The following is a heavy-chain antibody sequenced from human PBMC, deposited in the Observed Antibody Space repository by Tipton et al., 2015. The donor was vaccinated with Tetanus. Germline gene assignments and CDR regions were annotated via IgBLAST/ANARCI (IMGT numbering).Heavy chain of an antibody. D-gene: IGHD3-9*01. CDR1: GFTVSSNY. V-gene: IGHV3-53*01. J-gene: IGHJ6*02. CDR2: IYSGGST. CDR3: ARAGYYDILTGYYKPHYYYYGMDV. Sequence: GSLRLSCAASGFTVSSNYMSWVRQAPGKGLEWVSVIYSGGSTYYADSVKGRFTISRDNSKNTLYLQMNSLRAEDTAVYYCARAGYYDILTGYYKPHYYYYGMDVWGQGTTVTVSS.